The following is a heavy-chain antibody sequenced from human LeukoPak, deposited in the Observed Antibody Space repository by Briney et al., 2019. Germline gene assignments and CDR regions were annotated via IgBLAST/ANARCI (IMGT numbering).Heavy chain of an antibody. Sequence: SGGSLRLSCAASGFTFSSYSMNWVRQAPGKGLEWVSSISSSSSYIYYADSVKGRFTTSRDNAKNSLYLQMNSLRAEDTAVYYCWLGYFDWLLQGSYYYYGMDVWGKETTVTVSS. J-gene: IGHJ6*04. CDR1: GFTFSSYS. CDR2: ISSSSSYI. V-gene: IGHV3-21*01. D-gene: IGHD3-9*01. CDR3: WLGYFDWLLQGSYYYYGMDV.